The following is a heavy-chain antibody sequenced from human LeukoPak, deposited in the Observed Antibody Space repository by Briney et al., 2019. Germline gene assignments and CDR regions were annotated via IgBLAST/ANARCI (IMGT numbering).Heavy chain of an antibody. V-gene: IGHV3-48*03. CDR2: ISRRGNTM. CDR3: ARSFYL. Sequence: QPGGSLRLSCAASGFTFSNYDMNWVRQAPGKGLEWVSHISRRGNTMYYGDSVKGRFTISRDNAKNSLYLQMNSLRAEDTAVYYCARSFYLFGRGTLVTVSS. J-gene: IGHJ2*01. CDR1: GFTFSNYD.